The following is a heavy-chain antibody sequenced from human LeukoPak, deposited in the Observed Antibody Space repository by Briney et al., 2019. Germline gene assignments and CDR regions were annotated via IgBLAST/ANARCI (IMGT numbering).Heavy chain of an antibody. CDR1: GFTFSNAW. CDR2: IKSKTDGGTT. D-gene: IGHD2-15*01. CDR3: TTAPYCSGGSCYSVGY. Sequence: GGSLRLSCAASGFTFSNAWMSWVRQAPGKGLEWVGRIKSKTDGGTTDYAAPVNGRFTISRDDSKNTLYLQMNSLKTEDTAVYYCTTAPYCSGGSCYSVGYWGQGTLVTVSS. V-gene: IGHV3-15*01. J-gene: IGHJ4*02.